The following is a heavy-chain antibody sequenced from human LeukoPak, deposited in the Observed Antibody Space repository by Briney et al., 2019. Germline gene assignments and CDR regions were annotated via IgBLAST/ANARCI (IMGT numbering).Heavy chain of an antibody. Sequence: GGSLRLSCAASGFTFSSYSMNWVRQAPGKGLEWVSYISSSSTIYYADSVKGRFTISRDNAKNSLYLQMNSLRAEDTAVYYCAIEQYYDSSGYPLFPDAFDIWGQGTMVTVSS. CDR1: GFTFSSYS. CDR3: AIEQYYDSSGYPLFPDAFDI. D-gene: IGHD3-22*01. V-gene: IGHV3-48*04. J-gene: IGHJ3*02. CDR2: ISSSSTI.